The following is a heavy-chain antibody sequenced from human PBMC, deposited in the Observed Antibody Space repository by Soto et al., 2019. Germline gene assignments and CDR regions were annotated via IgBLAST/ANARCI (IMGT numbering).Heavy chain of an antibody. J-gene: IGHJ4*02. D-gene: IGHD6-19*01. CDR1: GFTFSNYA. CDR3: AREYSSAWKTSDY. V-gene: IGHV3-23*01. CDR2: ISDIGGNT. Sequence: EVPLLESGGGLVQPGGSLRLSCAASGFTFSNYAMSWVRQAPGKGLEWVSGISDIGGNTYYADSVKGRFTISRDNSQTTLFLQMISLRAEDTAVYYCAREYSSAWKTSDYWGQGTLVTVSS.